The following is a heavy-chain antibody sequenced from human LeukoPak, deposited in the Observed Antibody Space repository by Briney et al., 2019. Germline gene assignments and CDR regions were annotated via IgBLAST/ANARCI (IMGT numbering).Heavy chain of an antibody. Sequence: GGSLRLSCAASGFTFSSYGMSWVRQAPGKGLEWVSAISGSGGSTYYADSVKGRFTISRDNSKNTLYLQMNSLRAEDTAVYYCAKDLWGRSHGYRGQGTLVTVSS. CDR1: GFTFSSYG. CDR2: ISGSGGST. V-gene: IGHV3-23*01. CDR3: AKDLWGRSHGY. J-gene: IGHJ4*02. D-gene: IGHD2/OR15-2a*01.